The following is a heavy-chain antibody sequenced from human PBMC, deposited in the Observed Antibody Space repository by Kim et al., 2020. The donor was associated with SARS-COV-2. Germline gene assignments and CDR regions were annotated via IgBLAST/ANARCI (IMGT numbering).Heavy chain of an antibody. J-gene: IGHJ6*02. Sequence: ASVKVSCKASGYTFTSYAMNWVRQAPGQGLELMGWINTNTGNPTYAQGFTGRFVFSLDTSVSTAYLQISSLKAEDTAVYYCARVPSAAGTHYYYYGMDVWGQGTTVTVSS. CDR2: INTNTGNP. CDR3: ARVPSAAGTHYYYYGMDV. D-gene: IGHD6-13*01. V-gene: IGHV7-4-1*02. CDR1: GYTFTSYA.